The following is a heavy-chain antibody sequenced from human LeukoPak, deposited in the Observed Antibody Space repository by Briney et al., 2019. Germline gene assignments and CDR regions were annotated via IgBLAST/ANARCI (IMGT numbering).Heavy chain of an antibody. D-gene: IGHD1-26*01. Sequence: SETLSLTCAVYGGSFSGYYWSWIRQPPGKGLEWIGEINHSGSTNYNPSLKSRVTISVDTSKNQFSLKLSSVTAADTAVYYCASAGYSGSYGGQGNWFDPWGQGTLVTVSS. CDR2: INHSGST. CDR3: ASAGYSGSYGGQGNWFDP. V-gene: IGHV4-34*01. CDR1: GGSFSGYY. J-gene: IGHJ5*02.